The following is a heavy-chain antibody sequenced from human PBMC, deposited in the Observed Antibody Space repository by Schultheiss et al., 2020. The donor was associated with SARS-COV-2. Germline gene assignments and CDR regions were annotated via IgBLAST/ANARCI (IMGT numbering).Heavy chain of an antibody. CDR1: GFTFSSYA. CDR2: TRNKANSYTT. V-gene: IGHV3-72*01. D-gene: IGHD2-2*01. J-gene: IGHJ4*02. CDR3: ARVSRGYQLPHFDY. Sequence: GGSLRLSCAASGFTFSSYAMSWVRQAPGKGLEWVGRTRNKANSYTTEYAASVKGRFTISRDDSKNSLYLQMNSLKTEDTAVYYCARVSRGYQLPHFDYWGQGTLVTVSS.